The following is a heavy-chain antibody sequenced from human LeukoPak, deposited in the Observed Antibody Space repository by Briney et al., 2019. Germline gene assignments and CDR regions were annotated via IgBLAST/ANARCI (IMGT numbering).Heavy chain of an antibody. Sequence: SVKVSCKASGYTFTGYYMHWVRQAPGQGLEWMGGIIPIFGTANYAQKFQGRVTITADKSTSTAYMELSSLRSEDTAVYYCATLRYFDWFSPYYFDYWGQGTLVTVSS. CDR2: IIPIFGTA. J-gene: IGHJ4*02. D-gene: IGHD3-9*01. V-gene: IGHV1-69*06. CDR3: ATLRYFDWFSPYYFDY. CDR1: GYTFTGYY.